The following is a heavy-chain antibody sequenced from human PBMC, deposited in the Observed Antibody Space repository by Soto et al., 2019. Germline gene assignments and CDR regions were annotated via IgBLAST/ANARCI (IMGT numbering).Heavy chain of an antibody. CDR3: AWPYTTSWYWFDP. V-gene: IGHV2-26*01. J-gene: IGHJ5*02. CDR2: IFSNDEK. Sequence: QVTVKESGPVLVKPTETLTLTCTVSGFSLSNAGLGVSWIRQPPGKALEWLAHIFSNDEKSYTTSLKSRLTISTDTSKSQVVLTMTNMDPVDTATYYCAWPYTTSWYWFDPWGQGTLVTVSS. CDR1: GFSLSNAGLG. D-gene: IGHD6-13*01.